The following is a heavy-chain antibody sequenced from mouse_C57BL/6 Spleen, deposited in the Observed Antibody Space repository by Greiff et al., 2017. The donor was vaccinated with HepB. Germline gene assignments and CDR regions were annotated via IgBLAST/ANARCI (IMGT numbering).Heavy chain of an antibody. CDR2: IWRGGST. Sequence: VKVIESGPGLVQPSQSLSITCTVSGFSLTSYGVHWVRQSPGKGLEWLGVIWRGGSTDYNAAFMSRLSITKDNSKSQVFFKMNSLQADDTAIYYCAKPITTVVAPDGYAMDYWGQGTSVTVSS. J-gene: IGHJ4*01. CDR3: AKPITTVVAPDGYAMDY. D-gene: IGHD1-1*01. V-gene: IGHV2-5*01. CDR1: GFSLTSYG.